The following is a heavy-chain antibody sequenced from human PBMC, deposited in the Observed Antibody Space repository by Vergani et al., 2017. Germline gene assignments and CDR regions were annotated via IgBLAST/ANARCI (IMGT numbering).Heavy chain of an antibody. CDR1: GFTFSSYA. CDR3: AKVDLGYDSSGYYFYYYGMDV. CDR2: ISGSGGST. V-gene: IGHV3-23*01. Sequence: EVQLLESGGGLVQPGGSLRLSCAASGFTFSSYAMSWVRQAPGKGLEWVSAISGSGGSTYYAVSVQGRFTISSDNSKNTLYLQMNSLIAEDTAVYYCAKVDLGYDSSGYYFYYYGMDVGGQGTTVTVSS. D-gene: IGHD3-22*01. J-gene: IGHJ6*02.